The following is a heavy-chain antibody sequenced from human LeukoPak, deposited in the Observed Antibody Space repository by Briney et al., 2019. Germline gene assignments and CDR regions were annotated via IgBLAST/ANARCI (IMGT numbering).Heavy chain of an antibody. V-gene: IGHV1-2*06. CDR2: INPNSGVT. Sequence: ASVKVSCKASGGTFSSYAISWVRQAPGQGLEWMGRINPNSGVTNSAEKFQGRVIMTRDTSISTAYMEVSRLRSDDTAVYYCARVRSTSSDDAFDIWGQGTMVTVSS. CDR3: ARVRSTSSDDAFDI. CDR1: GGTFSSYA. D-gene: IGHD6-6*01. J-gene: IGHJ3*02.